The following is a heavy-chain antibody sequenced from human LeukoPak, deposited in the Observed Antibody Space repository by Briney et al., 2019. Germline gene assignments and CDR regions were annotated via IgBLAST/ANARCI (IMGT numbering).Heavy chain of an antibody. J-gene: IGHJ6*02. CDR1: GYTFTSYD. V-gene: IGHV1-8*01. CDR3: AREYYYDSSGYLYYYGMDV. Sequence: GASVKVSCKASGYTFTSYDINWVRQATGQGLEWMGWMNPNSGNTGYAQKFQGRVTMTRNTSISTAYMELSSLRSEDTAVYCCAREYYYDSSGYLYYYGMDVWGQGTTVTVSS. CDR2: MNPNSGNT. D-gene: IGHD3-22*01.